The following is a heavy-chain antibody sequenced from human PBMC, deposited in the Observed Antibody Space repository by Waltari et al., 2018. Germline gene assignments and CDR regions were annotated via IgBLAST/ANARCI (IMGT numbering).Heavy chain of an antibody. V-gene: IGHV1-46*01. CDR1: GYTFTNYY. CDR2: IYPGGYST. D-gene: IGHD4-4*01. Sequence: QVQLVQSGAEVRKPGASVTISCEPSGYTFTNYYRHWVRQAPGQGLEWMGMIYPGGYSTNYAQKFQGRVTVTRDTSTNTVYMELSSLTSEDTAVYYCARGLSTVTTWDYWGQGTLVTVSS. CDR3: ARGLSTVTTWDY. J-gene: IGHJ4*02.